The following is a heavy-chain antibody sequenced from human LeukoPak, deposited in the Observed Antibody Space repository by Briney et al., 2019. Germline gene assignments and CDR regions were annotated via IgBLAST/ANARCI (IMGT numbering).Heavy chain of an antibody. CDR3: ARHRDY. V-gene: IGHV4-39*01. CDR2: IYYSGST. J-gene: IGHJ4*02. Sequence: SETLSLTCTVSGGSFGSTNYYWGWLRQPPGTGREWIGSIYYSGSTYYNSSLKSRVTISVDTSKNQFSLKLSSVTAADTAVYYCARHRDYWGQGTLVSVSS. CDR1: GGSFGSTNYY.